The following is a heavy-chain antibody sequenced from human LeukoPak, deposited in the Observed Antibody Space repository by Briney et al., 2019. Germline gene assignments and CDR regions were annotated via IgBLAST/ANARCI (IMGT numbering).Heavy chain of an antibody. CDR2: INPNSGGT. CDR3: AREFDRTYYYMDV. CDR1: GYTFTGYY. Sequence: ASVKVSCKASGYTFTGYYMHWVRQAPGQGLEWMGWINPNSGGTNYAQKFQGRVTMTRDTSISTAYMELSRLRSDDTALYYCAREFDRTYYYMDVWGKGTTVTVSS. D-gene: IGHD1-14*01. J-gene: IGHJ6*03. V-gene: IGHV1-2*02.